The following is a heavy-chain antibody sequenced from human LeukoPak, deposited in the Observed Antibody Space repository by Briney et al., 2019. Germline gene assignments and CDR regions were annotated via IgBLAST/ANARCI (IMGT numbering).Heavy chain of an antibody. D-gene: IGHD4-23*01. Sequence: SETLSLTCSVSGGYIITSDHYWGWIRQPPGKGLEWIGSIYYTGSTSTNPFFKSRVTVTVDTSKNQFSLNLTSVTAADTAVYYCARERYYYGGKTWFGPWGQGTLVTVSS. CDR3: ARERYYYGGKTWFGP. J-gene: IGHJ5*02. CDR2: IYYTGST. V-gene: IGHV4-39*07. CDR1: GGYIITSDHY.